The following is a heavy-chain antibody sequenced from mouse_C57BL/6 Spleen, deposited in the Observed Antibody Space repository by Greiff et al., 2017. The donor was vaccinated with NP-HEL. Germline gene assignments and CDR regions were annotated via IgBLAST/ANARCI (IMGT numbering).Heavy chain of an antibody. CDR3: ARGYGSSPDYFDY. CDR2: INPSSGYT. J-gene: IGHJ2*01. Sequence: VQLQQSGAELAKPGASVKLSCKASGYTFTSYWMHWVKQRPGQGLEWIGYINPSSGYTKYNQKFKDKATLTADKSSSTAYMQLSSLTYEDSAGYYCARGYGSSPDYFDYWGQGTTLAVSS. D-gene: IGHD1-1*01. V-gene: IGHV1-7*01. CDR1: GYTFTSYW.